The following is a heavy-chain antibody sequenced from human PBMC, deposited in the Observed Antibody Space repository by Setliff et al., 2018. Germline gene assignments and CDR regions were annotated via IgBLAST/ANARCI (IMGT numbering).Heavy chain of an antibody. J-gene: IGHJ6*02. D-gene: IGHD3-22*01. Sequence: ESGPTLVNPTQTLTLTCTFSGFSLSTDGVSVGWIRQPPGKALEWLALIYWGDDKRHSPSLKSRLTITKDTSKTQVVLTMTNMYPVDTATYLCARDSTLYSGYYGMNGWGQGPTVTVSS. CDR1: GFSLSTDGVS. CDR3: ARDSTLYSGYYGMNG. V-gene: IGHV2-5*02. CDR2: IYWGDDK.